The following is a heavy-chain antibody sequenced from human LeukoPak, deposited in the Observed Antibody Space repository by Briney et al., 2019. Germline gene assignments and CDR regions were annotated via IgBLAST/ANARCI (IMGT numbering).Heavy chain of an antibody. D-gene: IGHD5-18*01. V-gene: IGHV3-74*01. CDR2: IDSDGSST. J-gene: IGHJ4*02. Sequence: GGSLRLSCAASGFTFSTYWMHWVRQAPGKGLVWVSRIDSDGSSTRYADSVKGRFTISRDNAKNTMYLQMNSLRAEDTAVYYCVRGGDEYTYALDYWGQGTLVTVSS. CDR3: VRGGDEYTYALDY. CDR1: GFTFSTYW.